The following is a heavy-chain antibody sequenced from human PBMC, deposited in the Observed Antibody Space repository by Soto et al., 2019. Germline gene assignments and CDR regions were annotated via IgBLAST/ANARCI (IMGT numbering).Heavy chain of an antibody. V-gene: IGHV3-30*18. CDR2: ISDDGDER. Sequence: PGGSLRLSCVGSGFTSSNYGMHWVRQPPGKGLEWVALISDDGDERYYADSVRGRLIISRDNSKDTLYLQMNSLGPDDTAVYFCAKARVRIVGANSFDYWGQGTPVTVSS. J-gene: IGHJ4*02. CDR1: GFTSSNYG. D-gene: IGHD1-26*01. CDR3: AKARVRIVGANSFDY.